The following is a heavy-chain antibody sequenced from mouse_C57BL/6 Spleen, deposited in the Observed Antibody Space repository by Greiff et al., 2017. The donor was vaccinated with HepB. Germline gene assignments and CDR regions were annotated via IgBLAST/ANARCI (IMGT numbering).Heavy chain of an antibody. CDR3: TTYYYGSSAWFAY. J-gene: IGHJ3*01. D-gene: IGHD1-1*01. CDR2: IDTENGDT. V-gene: IGHV14-4*01. CDR1: GFNIKDDY. Sequence: EVQLQQSGAELVRPGASVKLSCTASGFNIKDDYMHWVKQRPEQGLEWIGWIDTENGDTEYASKFQGKATITADTSSNTAYLQLSSLTSEDTAVYYCTTYYYGSSAWFAYWGQGTLVTVSA.